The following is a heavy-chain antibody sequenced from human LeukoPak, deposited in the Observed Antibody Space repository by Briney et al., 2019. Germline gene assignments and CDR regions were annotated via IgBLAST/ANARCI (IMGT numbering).Heavy chain of an antibody. CDR3: AKIIVIDVWGSALDY. CDR1: GFTFSSYA. D-gene: IGHD3-16*01. V-gene: IGHV3-23*01. J-gene: IGHJ4*02. CDR2: ISGSGGST. Sequence: GRSLRLSCAASGFTFSSYAMSWVRQAQGKGLEWVSAISGSGGSTYYADSGKGRFTISRDNSKNTLYLQMNSLRAEDTAVYYCAKIIVIDVWGSALDYWGQGTLVTVSS.